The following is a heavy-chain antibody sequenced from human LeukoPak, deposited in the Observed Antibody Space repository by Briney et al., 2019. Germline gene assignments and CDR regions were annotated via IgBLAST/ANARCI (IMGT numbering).Heavy chain of an antibody. J-gene: IGHJ4*02. CDR2: ISGSGDNT. CDR1: GFTFSSYA. D-gene: IGHD3-10*01. CDR3: AKDLLLWFGEEFDY. V-gene: IGHV3-23*01. Sequence: GGSLRLSCAASGFTFSSYAMNWVRQAPGKGLEWISSISGSGDNTYYADSVKGRFTISRDNSKNTLYLQMNSLRAEDTAVYYCAKDLLLWFGEEFDYWGQGTLVTVSS.